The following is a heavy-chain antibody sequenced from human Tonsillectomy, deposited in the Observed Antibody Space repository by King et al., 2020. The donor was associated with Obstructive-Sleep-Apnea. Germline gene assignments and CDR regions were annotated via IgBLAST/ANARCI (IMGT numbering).Heavy chain of an antibody. Sequence: QLQELGPGLVKPSETLSLTCTVSGASISSSGFYWGWIRQPPGKGLEWVGSIYYNGHTFHNPSLTSRLTISLDTSKNQFSLRLSSLTAADTAVYYCVRILTTVTTDQTWGQVTLVTVSS. D-gene: IGHD4-17*01. CDR3: VRILTTVTTDQT. CDR2: IYYNGHT. J-gene: IGHJ5*02. V-gene: IGHV4-39*07. CDR1: GASISSSGFY.